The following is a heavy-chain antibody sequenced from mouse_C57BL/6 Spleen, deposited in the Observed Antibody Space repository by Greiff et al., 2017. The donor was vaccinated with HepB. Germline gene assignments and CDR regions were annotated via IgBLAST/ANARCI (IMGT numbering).Heavy chain of an antibody. CDR2: ISSGSSTI. J-gene: IGHJ3*01. D-gene: IGHD2-5*01. Sequence: EVKVVESGGGLVKPGGSLKLSCAASGFTFSDYGMHWVRQAPEMGLEWVAYISSGSSTIYYADTVKDRFTISRDNAKNTLFLQMTSLRSEDTAMYYCARHYSNYPRGFAYWGQGTLVTVSA. CDR1: GFTFSDYG. V-gene: IGHV5-17*01. CDR3: ARHYSNYPRGFAY.